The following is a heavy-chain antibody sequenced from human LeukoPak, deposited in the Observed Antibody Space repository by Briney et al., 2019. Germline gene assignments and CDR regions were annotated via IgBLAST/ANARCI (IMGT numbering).Heavy chain of an antibody. Sequence: PGGSLRLSCAASGFTLSSYAMSWVRQAPGKGLEWVSYISSSGSTIYYADSVKGRFTISRDNAKNSLYLQMNSLRAEDTAVYYCARTDGYSLNDAFDIWGQGTMVTVSS. CDR1: GFTLSSYA. J-gene: IGHJ3*02. D-gene: IGHD5-24*01. CDR2: ISSSGSTI. V-gene: IGHV3-48*03. CDR3: ARTDGYSLNDAFDI.